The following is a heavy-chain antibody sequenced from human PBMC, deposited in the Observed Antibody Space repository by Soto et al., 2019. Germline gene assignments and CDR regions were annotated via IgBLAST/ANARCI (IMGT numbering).Heavy chain of an antibody. CDR3: TRHAERYYYDSRGSFDI. Sequence: PGGSLRLSCAASGFTFSGSAMHWVRQASGKGLEWVGRIRSKANSYATAYAASVKGRFTISRDDSKNTAYLQMNSLKTEDTAVYYCTRHAERYYYDSRGSFDIWGQGTMVTVSS. V-gene: IGHV3-73*01. CDR1: GFTFSGSA. D-gene: IGHD3-22*01. J-gene: IGHJ3*02. CDR2: IRSKANSYAT.